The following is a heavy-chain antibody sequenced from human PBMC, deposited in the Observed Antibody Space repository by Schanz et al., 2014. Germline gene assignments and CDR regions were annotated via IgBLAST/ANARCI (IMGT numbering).Heavy chain of an antibody. CDR3: ARVSMEFERGKSYYYYMDV. Sequence: QVHLVQSGAEVHKPGASLKISCKASGYTFTNFFLHWVRQAPGQGLEWMGIINPIGGSTTYAQKFQGRVTMTRNTSISTAYMELNSLTSEDTAVYYCARVSMEFERGKSYYYYMDVWGRGTTVTVSS. D-gene: IGHD3-10*01. CDR1: GYTFTNFF. CDR2: INPIGGST. V-gene: IGHV1-46*01. J-gene: IGHJ6*03.